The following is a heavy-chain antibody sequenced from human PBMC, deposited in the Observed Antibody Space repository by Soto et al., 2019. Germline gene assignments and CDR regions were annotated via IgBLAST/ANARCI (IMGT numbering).Heavy chain of an antibody. J-gene: IGHJ4*02. CDR2: IYDGGTT. V-gene: IGHV4-30-4*01. CDR3: ARGPSGDKVDY. Sequence: TLSLTCTVSGGSICSAAYCWSWIRQSPDKGLEWIGHIYDGGTTYSSPSLKGRVTISADTSETQFSLKLNSVSAADTAVYYCARGPSGDKVDYWGQGIQVTVSS. D-gene: IGHD7-27*01. CDR1: GGSICSAAYC.